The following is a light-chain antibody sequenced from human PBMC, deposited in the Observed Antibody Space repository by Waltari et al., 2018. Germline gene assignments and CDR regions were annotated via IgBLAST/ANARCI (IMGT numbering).Light chain of an antibody. Sequence: DILLTQTPLSSPVTLGQPASISCRSSQSLVHHNGNTYLSWLHQRPGQPQRHLISKISNRFSGVPDRFSGSGAWTDFTLEISRVEAEDVGIYYCMQATQLPRTFGQGTKVEIK. CDR2: KIS. CDR1: QSLVHHNGNTY. J-gene: IGKJ1*01. CDR3: MQATQLPRT. V-gene: IGKV2-24*01.